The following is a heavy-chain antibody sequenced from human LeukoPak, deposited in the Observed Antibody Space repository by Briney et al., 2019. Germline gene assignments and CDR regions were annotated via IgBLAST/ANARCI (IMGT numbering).Heavy chain of an antibody. D-gene: IGHD3-3*01. CDR3: ARYSSITIIGVGPWGYFDY. V-gene: IGHV1-69*01. Sequence: GSSVKVSCKASGGTFSSYAISWVRQAPGQGLEWMGGIIPIFGTANYAQKFQRRVTITAHESTSQAYLELSSLISEDTAVYYCARYSSITIIGVGPWGYFDYWGQGTLVTVSS. CDR2: IIPIFGTA. CDR1: GGTFSSYA. J-gene: IGHJ4*02.